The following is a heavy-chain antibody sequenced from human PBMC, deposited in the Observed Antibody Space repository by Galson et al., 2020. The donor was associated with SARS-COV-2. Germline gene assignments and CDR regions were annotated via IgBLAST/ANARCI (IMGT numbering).Heavy chain of an antibody. CDR1: GYTFISYN. CDR3: AREGGPNAFDM. CDR2: MDPNSGKA. V-gene: IGHV1-8*01. D-gene: IGHD3-16*01. Sequence: ASVKVSCKTSGYTFISYNINWVRQAPGQGLEWVGWMDPNSGKAGSSQKFQGRVTMTSTTSISTASMELSSLRSEDTAVYYCAREGGPNAFDMWGQGTLVIVSS. J-gene: IGHJ3*02.